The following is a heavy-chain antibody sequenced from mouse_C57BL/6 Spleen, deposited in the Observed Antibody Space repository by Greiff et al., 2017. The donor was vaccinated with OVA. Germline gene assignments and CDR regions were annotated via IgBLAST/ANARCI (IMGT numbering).Heavy chain of an antibody. CDR2: IYPGDGDT. CDR1: GYAFSSYW. V-gene: IGHV1-80*01. D-gene: IGHD2-14*01. CDR3: AAYRDYAMDY. J-gene: IGHJ4*01. Sequence: VKLMESGAELVKPGASVKISCKASGYAFSSYWMNWVKQRPGKGLEWIGQIYPGDGDTNYNGKFKGKATLTADKSSSTAYMQLSSLTSEDSAVYFCAAYRDYAMDYWGQGTSVTVSS.